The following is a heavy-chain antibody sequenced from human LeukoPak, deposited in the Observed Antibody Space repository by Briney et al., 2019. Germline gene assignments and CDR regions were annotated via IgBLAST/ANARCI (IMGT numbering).Heavy chain of an antibody. J-gene: IGHJ4*02. CDR1: GGSFDNYA. V-gene: IGHV1-69*04. D-gene: IGHD3-10*01. Sequence: SVKVSCKASGGSFDNYAVSWVREAPGLGLGWMGRIIPMLAKTTRAQKFQDRVTITADKSTGTVYMELTDLRSDDTAVYFCARGLFGGFAAAPFDHWGQGTLITVSP. CDR2: IIPMLAKT. CDR3: ARGLFGGFAAAPFDH.